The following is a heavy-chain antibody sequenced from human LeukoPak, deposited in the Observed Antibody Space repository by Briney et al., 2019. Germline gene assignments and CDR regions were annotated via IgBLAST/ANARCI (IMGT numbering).Heavy chain of an antibody. Sequence: GRSLRLSCAASGFTFSSYAMHWVRQAPGKGLEWVAVISYDGSNKYYADSVKGRFTISRDNSKNTLYLQMNSLRAEDTAVYYCAKVGPDYDILTGYYTNFDYWGQGTLVTVSS. V-gene: IGHV3-30-3*01. J-gene: IGHJ4*02. D-gene: IGHD3-9*01. CDR2: ISYDGSNK. CDR1: GFTFSSYA. CDR3: AKVGPDYDILTGYYTNFDY.